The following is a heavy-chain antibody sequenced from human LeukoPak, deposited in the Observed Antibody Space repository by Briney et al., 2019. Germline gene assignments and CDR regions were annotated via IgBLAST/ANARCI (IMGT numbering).Heavy chain of an antibody. Sequence: GGSLRLSCAASGFTFRSYAMTWVRQAPGKGLEWLSGIGDTDNRAYYAASVKGRFTISRDNSKNTLYLQMNSLRAEDTAVYYCAKSGDGYHNHGAFDIWGQGTMVTVSS. J-gene: IGHJ3*02. CDR1: GFTFRSYA. V-gene: IGHV3-23*01. CDR2: IGDTDNRA. CDR3: AKSGDGYHNHGAFDI. D-gene: IGHD5-24*01.